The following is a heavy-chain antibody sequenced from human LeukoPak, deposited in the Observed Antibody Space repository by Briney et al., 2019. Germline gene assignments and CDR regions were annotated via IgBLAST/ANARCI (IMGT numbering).Heavy chain of an antibody. CDR2: ISSSSSYI. CDR1: GFTFSSYA. D-gene: IGHD6-19*01. V-gene: IGHV3-21*01. CDR3: ARDLRVAGTLGQPRQYFQH. Sequence: GGSLRLSCAASGFTFSSYAMSWVRQAPGKGLEWVSSISSSSSYIYYADSVKGRFTISRDNAKNSLYLQMNSLRAEDTAVYYCARDLRVAGTLGQPRQYFQHWGQGTLVTVSS. J-gene: IGHJ1*01.